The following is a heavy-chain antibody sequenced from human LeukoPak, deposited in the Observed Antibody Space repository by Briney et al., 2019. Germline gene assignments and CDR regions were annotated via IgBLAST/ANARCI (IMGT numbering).Heavy chain of an antibody. CDR3: ARREVGTMSDY. J-gene: IGHJ4*02. CDR2: INYNGNT. D-gene: IGHD1-1*01. CDR1: GGSISSSSYY. Sequence: SSETLSLTCTVSGGSISSSSYYWGWIRQPPGKGLEWIGTINYNGNTYYTPSFESRVTISEDTSKNQFSLKLTSVTAADTAVYYCARREVGTMSDYWGQGILVTVSS. V-gene: IGHV4-39*01.